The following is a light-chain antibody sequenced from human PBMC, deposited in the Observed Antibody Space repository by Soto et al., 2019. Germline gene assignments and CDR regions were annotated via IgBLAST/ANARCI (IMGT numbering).Light chain of an antibody. Sequence: QSVLTQSSSASASLGSSVKLTCILSSGHSTYIIAWHQQQPGKAPRFLMTLDRSGSYNKGSGVPDRFSGSSSGADRYLTISNLQFEDEGDYYCETWYSNTHKVFGGGTKLTVL. CDR2: LDRSGSY. V-gene: IGLV4-60*02. CDR3: ETWYSNTHKV. J-gene: IGLJ3*02. CDR1: SGHSTYI.